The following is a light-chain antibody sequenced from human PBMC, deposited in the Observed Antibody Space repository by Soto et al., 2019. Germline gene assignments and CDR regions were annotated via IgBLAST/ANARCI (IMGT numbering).Light chain of an antibody. CDR2: GAS. V-gene: IGKV3-15*01. Sequence: EIIRTQSPATPSVSPGERATLCCRASESVSSNLAWYQQKPGQAPRLLIYGASTRATGIPPRFSGSGSGTEFTLSISSLQSTDFAVYYCQQYYDWPSLTFGGGTKVDI. J-gene: IGKJ4*01. CDR3: QQYYDWPSLT. CDR1: ESVSSN.